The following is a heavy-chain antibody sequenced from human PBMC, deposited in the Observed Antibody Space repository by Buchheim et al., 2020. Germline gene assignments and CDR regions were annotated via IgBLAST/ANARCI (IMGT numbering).Heavy chain of an antibody. CDR2: IYPGDSDT. CDR3: ARRPAAAGVISAFDF. D-gene: IGHD6-13*01. J-gene: IGHJ4*02. CDR1: GYRFTNYW. V-gene: IGHV5-51*01. Sequence: EVQLVQSGAEVKKPGESLKISCKGSGYRFTNYWIGWVRQMPGKGLEYLGIIYPGDSDTRYSTSFQGQVTISADKSSGTAYLQWSSLKASDTATYYCARRPAAAGVISAFDFWGQGIL.